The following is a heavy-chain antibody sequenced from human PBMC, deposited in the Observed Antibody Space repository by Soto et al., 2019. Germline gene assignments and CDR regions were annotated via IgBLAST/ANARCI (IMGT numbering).Heavy chain of an antibody. Sequence: PGGSLRLSCAASGFTFSSYAMSWVRQAPGKGLEWVSAISGSGGSTYYADSVKGRFTISRDNSKNTLYLQMNSLRAEDTAAYYCHLGGCSSGWSDPYYFDYWGQGPLVTVSS. CDR2: ISGSGGST. CDR3: HLGGCSSGWSDPYYFDY. CDR1: GFTFSSYA. J-gene: IGHJ4*02. D-gene: IGHD6-19*01. V-gene: IGHV3-23*01.